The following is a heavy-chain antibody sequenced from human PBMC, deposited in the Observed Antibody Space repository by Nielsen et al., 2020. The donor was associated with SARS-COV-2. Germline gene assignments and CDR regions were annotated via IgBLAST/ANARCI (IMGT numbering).Heavy chain of an antibody. V-gene: IGHV3-74*01. J-gene: IGHJ3*02. Sequence: GESLKISCAASGFTFSSYWMHWVRQAPGKGLVWVSRINSDGSSTSYADSVKGRFTISRDNAKNTLYLQMNSLRAEDTAVYYCARPRAVTIFGVVIQTYAFDIWGQGTMVTVSS. CDR2: INSDGSST. CDR1: GFTFSSYW. CDR3: ARPRAVTIFGVVIQTYAFDI. D-gene: IGHD3-3*01.